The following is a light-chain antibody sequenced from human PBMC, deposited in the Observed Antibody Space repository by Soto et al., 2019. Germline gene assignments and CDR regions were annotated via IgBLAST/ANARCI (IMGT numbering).Light chain of an antibody. Sequence: EIVMTQSPVALSVSPGESAALSCRASQSVGRNFAWYQQRPGQAPRVLIYGTSTRATGVPARFSGSGSGTGFTLTISSLQSEDLAVYYCQQYNKWPYTFGQGTRLEIK. CDR1: QSVGRN. CDR3: QQYNKWPYT. V-gene: IGKV3-15*01. J-gene: IGKJ2*01. CDR2: GTS.